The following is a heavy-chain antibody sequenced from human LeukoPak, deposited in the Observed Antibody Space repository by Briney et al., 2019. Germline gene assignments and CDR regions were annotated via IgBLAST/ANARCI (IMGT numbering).Heavy chain of an antibody. CDR2: INPSGGST. CDR3: ARVGRAPVTRPVSAFGI. J-gene: IGHJ3*02. CDR1: GYTFTSYY. Sequence: ASVKVSCKASGYTFTSYYMHWVRQAPGQGLEWMGIINPSGGSTSYAQKFQGRVTMTRDTSTSTVYMELSSLRSEDTAVYYCARVGRAPVTRPVSAFGIWGQGTMVTVSS. D-gene: IGHD4-17*01. V-gene: IGHV1-46*01.